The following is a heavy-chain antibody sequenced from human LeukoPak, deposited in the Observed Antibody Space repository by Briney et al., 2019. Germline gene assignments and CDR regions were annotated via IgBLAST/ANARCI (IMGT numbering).Heavy chain of an antibody. CDR2: IKQDGSEK. CDR3: ARDLTYYDYIWGSHRESYHFDY. Sequence: PGGSLRLSCAASGFTFSSYWMSWVRQAPGKGLEWVANIKQDGSEKYYVDSVKGRFTISRDNAKNSLYLQMNSLRAEDTAVYYCARDLTYYDYIWGSHRESYHFDYWGQGTLVTVSS. CDR1: GFTFSSYW. D-gene: IGHD3-16*02. V-gene: IGHV3-7*01. J-gene: IGHJ4*02.